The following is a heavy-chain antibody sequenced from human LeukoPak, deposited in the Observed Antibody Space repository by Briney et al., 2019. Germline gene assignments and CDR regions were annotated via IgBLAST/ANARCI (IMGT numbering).Heavy chain of an antibody. CDR1: GFTFSSYS. J-gene: IGHJ4*02. CDR2: ISGSGGST. Sequence: GGSLRLSCAASGFTFSSYSMNWVRQAPGKGLEWVSAISGSGGSTYYADSVKGRFTISRDNSKNTLYLQMNSLRAEDTAVYYCATIISSSWYIDYWGQGTLVTVSS. V-gene: IGHV3-23*01. CDR3: ATIISSSWYIDY. D-gene: IGHD6-13*01.